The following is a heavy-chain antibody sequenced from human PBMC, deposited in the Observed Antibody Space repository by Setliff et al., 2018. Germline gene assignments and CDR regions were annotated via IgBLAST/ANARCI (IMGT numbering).Heavy chain of an antibody. CDR2: INPSSGRT. Sequence: ASVKVSCKASGYTFTSHYMQWVRQAPGLGLEWMGTINPSSGRTSYAQKFQGRVTMTRDTSTSTVYMDMSSLRSEDTAVYYCARDVFPYHYEGAFDIWGQGTMVTVSS. V-gene: IGHV1-46*01. CDR3: ARDVFPYHYEGAFDI. CDR1: GYTFTSHY. J-gene: IGHJ3*02. D-gene: IGHD3-22*01.